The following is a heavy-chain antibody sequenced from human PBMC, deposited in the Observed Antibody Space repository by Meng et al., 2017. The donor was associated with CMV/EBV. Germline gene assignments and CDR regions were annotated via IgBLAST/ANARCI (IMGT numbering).Heavy chain of an antibody. Sequence: GGSLRLSCAASGFTFDDYAMHWVRQAPGKGLEWVAVISNDGNNKYYADSVKGRFTISRDNSKNTLYLQMNSLRAEDTAVYYCARAPRTGLEWLLLSSRWFDPWGQGTLVTVSS. CDR2: ISNDGNNK. CDR3: ARAPRTGLEWLLLSSRWFDP. CDR1: GFTFDDYA. J-gene: IGHJ5*02. D-gene: IGHD3-3*01. V-gene: IGHV3-30-3*01.